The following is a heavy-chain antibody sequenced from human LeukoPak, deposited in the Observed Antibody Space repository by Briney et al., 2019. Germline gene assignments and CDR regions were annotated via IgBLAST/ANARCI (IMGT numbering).Heavy chain of an antibody. CDR2: RNPNNVDT. CDR1: GYTFTSFD. CDR3: APHYGQGVYGVDV. D-gene: IGHD3-10*01. Sequence: GASVKVSCKASGYTFTSFDINWVRQAPGQGVVWGGGRNPNNVDTDNVQKIQGRGTLTRDTSINTPYMGGSSLRAQNTASCYCAPHYGQGVYGVDVWGQGTTVTVSS. V-gene: IGHV1-8*01. J-gene: IGHJ6*02.